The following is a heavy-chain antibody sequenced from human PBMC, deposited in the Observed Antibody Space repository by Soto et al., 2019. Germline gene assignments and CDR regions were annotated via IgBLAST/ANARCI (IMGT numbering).Heavy chain of an antibody. CDR2: ISYDGSNK. CDR1: GSTFSSYA. J-gene: IGHJ4*02. Sequence: SGGSLRLSCAASGSTFSSYAMHWVRQAPGKGLEWVAVISYDGSNKYYADSVKGRFTISRDNSKNTLYLQMNSLRAEDTAVYYCARDRSVVGATTIPRIPFDYWGQGTLVTVSS. CDR3: ARDRSVVGATTIPRIPFDY. D-gene: IGHD1-26*01. V-gene: IGHV3-30-3*01.